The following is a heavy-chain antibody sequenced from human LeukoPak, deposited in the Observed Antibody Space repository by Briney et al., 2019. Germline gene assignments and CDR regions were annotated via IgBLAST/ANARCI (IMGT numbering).Heavy chain of an antibody. CDR3: ARNPTRYCSGGSCANWFDP. Sequence: ASVKVSCKASGYTFTSYDINWVRQATGQGLEWMGWMNPNSGNTGYAQKFQGGVTMTRNTSISTAYMELSSLRSEDTAVYYCARNPTRYCSGGSCANWFDPWGQGTLVTVSS. J-gene: IGHJ5*02. D-gene: IGHD2-15*01. CDR1: GYTFTSYD. CDR2: MNPNSGNT. V-gene: IGHV1-8*01.